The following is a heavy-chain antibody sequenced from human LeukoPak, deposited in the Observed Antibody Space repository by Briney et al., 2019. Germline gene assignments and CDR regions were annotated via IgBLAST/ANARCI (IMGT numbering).Heavy chain of an antibody. V-gene: IGHV3-7*01. D-gene: IGHD6-19*01. CDR1: GFTFSSYW. CDR3: ARDGYSSGGGGTDY. J-gene: IGHJ4*02. Sequence: GGSLRLSCAASGFTFSSYWMSWVRQAPGKGLEWVANIKQDGSEKYYVDSVKGRFTISRDNAKNSRYLQMNSLRAEDTAVYYCARDGYSSGGGGTDYWGQGTLVTVSS. CDR2: IKQDGSEK.